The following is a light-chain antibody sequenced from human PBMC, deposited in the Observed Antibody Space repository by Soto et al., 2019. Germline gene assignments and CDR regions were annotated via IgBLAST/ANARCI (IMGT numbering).Light chain of an antibody. V-gene: IGKV1-12*01. CDR3: QQADSFPPT. J-gene: IGKJ5*01. CDR1: QGISSW. Sequence: DIQLTQSPSSVSASLGDRVTITCRASQGISSWLAWYQQKPGKAPKLLIYAASSLQNGVPSRFSGRGSGTDFTLTISILQHEDFAPYYCQQADSFPPTFCQGTRLEVK. CDR2: AAS.